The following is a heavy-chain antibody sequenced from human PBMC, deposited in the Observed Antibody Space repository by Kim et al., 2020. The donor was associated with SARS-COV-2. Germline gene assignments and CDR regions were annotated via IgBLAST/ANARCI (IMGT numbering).Heavy chain of an antibody. Sequence: GGSLRLSCAASGFTFRTSGMTWVRQAPGKGLECVAAIGTSDVYTYYTDLVRGRFTISRDNSQNTVYLQMNSLRAEDTAVYYCAKTAPLYFESWGQGTLVT. V-gene: IGHV3-23*01. CDR3: AKTAPLYFES. CDR1: GFTFRTSG. J-gene: IGHJ4*02. CDR2: IGTSDVYT.